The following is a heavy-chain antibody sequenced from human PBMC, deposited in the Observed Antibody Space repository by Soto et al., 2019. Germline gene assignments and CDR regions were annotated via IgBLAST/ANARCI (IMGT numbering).Heavy chain of an antibody. CDR1: GGSFSGYY. CDR3: ARGPGVLMVYAMIGLYNWFDP. J-gene: IGHJ5*02. Sequence: SETLSLTCAVYGGSFSGYYWSWIRQPPGKGLEWIGEINHSGSTNYNPSLKSRVTISVDTSKNQFSLKLSSVTAADTAVYYCARGPGVLMVYAMIGLYNWFDPWGQGTLVTISS. V-gene: IGHV4-34*01. CDR2: INHSGST. D-gene: IGHD2-8*01.